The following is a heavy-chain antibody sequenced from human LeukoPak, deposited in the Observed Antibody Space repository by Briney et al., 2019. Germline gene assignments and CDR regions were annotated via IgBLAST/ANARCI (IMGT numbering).Heavy chain of an antibody. D-gene: IGHD3-22*01. J-gene: IGHJ4*02. Sequence: GGSLRLSCAASGFSFSTYGFHWVRQAPGKGLEWVTFIRFDGGKKNYADSVKGRFAISRDNSKNTVYLQMNSLRAEDTAIYYCAKDSAYYYDSSGYYYDWGQGTLVTVSS. CDR3: AKDSAYYYDSSGYYYD. CDR2: IRFDGGKK. CDR1: GFSFSTYG. V-gene: IGHV3-30*02.